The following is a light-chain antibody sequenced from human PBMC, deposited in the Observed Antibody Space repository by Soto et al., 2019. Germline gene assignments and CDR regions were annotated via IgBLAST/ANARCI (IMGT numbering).Light chain of an antibody. V-gene: IGLV1-40*01. J-gene: IGLJ1*01. CDR1: SSNIGAGFD. CDR2: GNS. Sequence: QSALTQPPSVSGAPGQRVTISCTGSSSNIGAGFDVHWYHQIAGTAPKLLIYGNSNRPSGVPDRFSGSKSGNTASLTISGLQAEDEADYYCSSYTSSSTLNVFGTGTKVTVL. CDR3: SSYTSSSTLNV.